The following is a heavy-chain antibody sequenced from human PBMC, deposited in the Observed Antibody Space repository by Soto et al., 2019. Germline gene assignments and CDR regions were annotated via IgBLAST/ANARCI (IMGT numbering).Heavy chain of an antibody. CDR3: ARASLGYCSGGSCYGDGMDV. V-gene: IGHV3-33*01. D-gene: IGHD2-15*01. J-gene: IGHJ6*02. CDR2: IWYDGSNK. CDR1: GFTFSSYG. Sequence: QVQLVESGGGVVQPGRSLRLSCAASGFTFSSYGMHWVRQAPGKGLEWVAVIWYDGSNKYYADSVKGRFTISRDNSKNTLYLKMNSLRAEDTAVYYCARASLGYCSGGSCYGDGMDVWGQGTTVTVSS.